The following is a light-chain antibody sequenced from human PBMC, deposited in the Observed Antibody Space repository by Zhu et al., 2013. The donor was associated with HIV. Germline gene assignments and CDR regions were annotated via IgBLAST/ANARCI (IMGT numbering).Light chain of an antibody. CDR1: RDINSD. Sequence: DIQMTQSPSSLSASVGDRVTITCRASRDINSDLSWLQQKPGKARKSLISGASRLKSGVPSRFSGSGSGTEFTLTISSLQTEDFATYYCLQYNVYPRTFGQGTKVEIK. CDR3: LQYNVYPRT. J-gene: IGKJ1*01. V-gene: IGKV1-16*01. CDR2: GAS.